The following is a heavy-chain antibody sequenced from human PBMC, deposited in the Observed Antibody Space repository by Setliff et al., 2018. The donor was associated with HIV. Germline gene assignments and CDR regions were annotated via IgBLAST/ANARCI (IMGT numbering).Heavy chain of an antibody. J-gene: IGHJ6*03. D-gene: IGHD5-12*01. V-gene: IGHV4-34*01. CDR1: GGSFTDIGGSFTDYY. Sequence: SETLSLTCAVFGGSFTDIGGSFTDYYWIWIRQPPGKGLEWIGEINHSGSTHYNPSLKSRFTISVDTSKNQFSLRLNSVTAADTAVYYCARGATLLPGYSDRWEYFYMDVWGKGTTVTVS. CDR2: INHSGST. CDR3: ARGATLLPGYSDRWEYFYMDV.